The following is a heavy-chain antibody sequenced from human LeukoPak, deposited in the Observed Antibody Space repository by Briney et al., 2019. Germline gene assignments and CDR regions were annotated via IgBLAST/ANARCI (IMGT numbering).Heavy chain of an antibody. J-gene: IGHJ5*02. CDR3: ARGSDSSTLNWFDP. CDR2: INYSGST. V-gene: IGHV4-59*01. Sequence: PSETLSLTCSVSGVSISSNYWSWIRQPPGKGLEWIGYINYSGSTNYNPSLKSRVTISVDTSKNQFSLKVTSVTAADTGVYYCARGSDSSTLNWFDPWGQGTLVTVSS. CDR1: GVSISSNY. D-gene: IGHD6-13*01.